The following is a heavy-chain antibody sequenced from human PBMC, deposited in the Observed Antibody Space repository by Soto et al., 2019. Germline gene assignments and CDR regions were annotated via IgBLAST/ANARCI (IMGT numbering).Heavy chain of an antibody. V-gene: IGHV3-23*01. CDR2: ISGSGGST. J-gene: IGHJ3*02. D-gene: IGHD2-2*01. Sequence: GGSLRLSCAASGFTFSSYAMSWVRQAPGKGLEWVSAISGSGGSTYYADSVKGRFTISRDNAKNTLYLQMNSLRAEDTAVYYCARVEERYQLLDAFDIWGQGTMVTVSS. CDR1: GFTFSSYA. CDR3: ARVEERYQLLDAFDI.